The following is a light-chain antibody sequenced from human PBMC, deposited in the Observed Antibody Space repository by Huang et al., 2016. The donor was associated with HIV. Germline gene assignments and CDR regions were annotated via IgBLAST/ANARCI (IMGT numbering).Light chain of an antibody. CDR2: YAS. J-gene: IGKJ2*01. V-gene: IGKV6-21*02. Sequence: EIVLTQSPDFQSVTPKEWVTITCRASQSIGNSLPWYQQKPGPSPSLLIKYASQSSSGVPSRFSGSGFGTDFTLTINGLESEDAATYYCHQSRSFPYTFGQGTRLEIK. CDR1: QSIGNS. CDR3: HQSRSFPYT.